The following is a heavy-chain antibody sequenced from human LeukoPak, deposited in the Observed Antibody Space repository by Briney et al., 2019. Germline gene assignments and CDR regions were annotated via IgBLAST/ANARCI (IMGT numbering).Heavy chain of an antibody. CDR3: ARDHDYGDYYEY. D-gene: IGHD4-17*01. J-gene: IGHJ4*02. CDR2: IYSSGST. Sequence: KSSQTLSLTCTVSGGSISSGRYYWSWIRQPAGKGLEWIGRIYSSGSTNYNSSLKSRVTISVDTSKNQFSLKLSSVTAADTAVYYCARDHDYGDYYEYWGQGTLVTVSS. CDR1: GGSISSGRYY. V-gene: IGHV4-61*02.